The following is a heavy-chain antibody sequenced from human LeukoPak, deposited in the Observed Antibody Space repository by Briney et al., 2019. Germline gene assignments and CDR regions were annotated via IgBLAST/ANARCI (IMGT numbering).Heavy chain of an antibody. J-gene: IGHJ4*02. V-gene: IGHV3-30*18. CDR2: ISYEGMNK. CDR1: GFTFSSYG. Sequence: GGSLRLSCGVSGFTFSSYGMHWVRQAPGKGLEWVAFISYEGMNKYYAASVKGRFTISRDNSKNTLYLQMNSLRAEDTAVYYCANEYSGTVFLSSRHRGYYFDYWGQGTLVTVSS. D-gene: IGHD3-10*01. CDR3: ANEYSGTVFLSSRHRGYYFDY.